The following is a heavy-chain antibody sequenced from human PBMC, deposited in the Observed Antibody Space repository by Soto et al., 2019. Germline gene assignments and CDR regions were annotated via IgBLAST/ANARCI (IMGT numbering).Heavy chain of an antibody. D-gene: IGHD5-12*01. CDR1: GFTFDDYA. Sequence: PGGSLRLSCAASGFTFDDYAIHWVRQAPWKGLEWVSGISWDSGSTGYADSVKGRFTISRDNAKNSLYLQMNSLRAEDTALYYCAKDKEWLNAFDIWGQGTMVTFSS. V-gene: IGHV3-9*01. CDR3: AKDKEWLNAFDI. J-gene: IGHJ3*02. CDR2: ISWDSGST.